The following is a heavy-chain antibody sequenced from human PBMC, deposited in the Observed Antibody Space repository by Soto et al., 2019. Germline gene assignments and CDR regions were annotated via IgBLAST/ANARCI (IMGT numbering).Heavy chain of an antibody. CDR1: GFTFSSYA. Sequence: GGSLRLSCAASGFTFSSYAMSWVRQAPGKGLEWVSAISGSGGSTYYADSVKGRFTISRDNSKNTLYLQMNSLRAEDTAVYYCAKIGPGSGRKYYGMDVWGQGTTVTVSS. J-gene: IGHJ6*02. D-gene: IGHD1-26*01. CDR2: ISGSGGST. CDR3: AKIGPGSGRKYYGMDV. V-gene: IGHV3-23*01.